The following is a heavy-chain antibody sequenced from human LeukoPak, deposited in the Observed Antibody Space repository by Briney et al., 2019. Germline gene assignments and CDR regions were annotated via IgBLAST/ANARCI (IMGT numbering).Heavy chain of an antibody. CDR3: AREWRYCSSTSCNNWFDP. CDR1: GFTFSCYA. V-gene: IGHV3-30*04. D-gene: IGHD2-2*01. Sequence: PGGSLRLSCAASGFTFSCYAMHWVRQAPGKGLEWVAVISYDGSNKYYADSVKGRFTISRDNSKNTLYLQMNSLRAEDTAVYYCAREWRYCSSTSCNNWFDPWGQGTLVTVSS. CDR2: ISYDGSNK. J-gene: IGHJ5*02.